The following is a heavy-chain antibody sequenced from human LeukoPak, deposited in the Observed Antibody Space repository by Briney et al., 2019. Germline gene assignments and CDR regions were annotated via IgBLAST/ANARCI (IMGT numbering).Heavy chain of an antibody. J-gene: IGHJ4*02. Sequence: PGGSLRLSCAASGFTFSSYWMHWVRQAPGKGLVWVSRINSDGSSTSYADSVKGRFTISRDNAKTTMYLQMNSLRAEDTAVYYCARDRGRTYYYDSSGYSYFDYWGQGTLVTVSS. V-gene: IGHV3-74*01. CDR1: GFTFSSYW. D-gene: IGHD3-22*01. CDR3: ARDRGRTYYYDSSGYSYFDY. CDR2: INSDGSST.